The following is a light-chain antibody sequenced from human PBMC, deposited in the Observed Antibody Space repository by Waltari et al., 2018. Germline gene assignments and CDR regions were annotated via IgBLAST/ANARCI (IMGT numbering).Light chain of an antibody. CDR2: GAS. CDR3: QQYNNWPRET. Sequence: ELVMTQSPATLSVSPGERATLSCRASQSVSSKLAWYQQKPGQAPRLLIYGASTRATGIPARFSGSGSGTEFTLTISSLQSEDFAVYYCQQYNNWPRETFGQGTKVEIK. V-gene: IGKV3-15*01. J-gene: IGKJ1*01. CDR1: QSVSSK.